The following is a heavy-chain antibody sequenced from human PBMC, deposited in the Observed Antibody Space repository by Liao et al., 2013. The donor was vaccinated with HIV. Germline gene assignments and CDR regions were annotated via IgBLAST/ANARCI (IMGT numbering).Heavy chain of an antibody. D-gene: IGHD7-27*01. Sequence: QVRLQESGPGLVKPSQTLSLTCTVSGDLIRRDNYYWTWIRQPAGKGLEWIGHIYTGMSTTGTTNYNPSLKSRVTISVDTSKNQFSLKLSSVTAADTAVYYCAREGPSTGDGDVAFDIWGQGTMVTVSS. CDR3: AREGPSTGDGDVAFDI. CDR2: IYTGMSTTGTT. J-gene: IGHJ3*02. CDR1: GDLIRRDNYY. V-gene: IGHV4-61*02.